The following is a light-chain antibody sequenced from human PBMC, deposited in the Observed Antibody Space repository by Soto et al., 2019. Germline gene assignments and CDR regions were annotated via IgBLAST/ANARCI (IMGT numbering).Light chain of an antibody. CDR2: AAS. CDR3: QQANSCPRT. V-gene: IGKV1-12*01. Sequence: DIQMTQSPSSVSASVGDRVTITYRASQGISNFLAWYQQKPAKAPELLIYAASTLQSGVPSRFSCSGSATDFTVTIGSLQLEDFATYYCQQANSCPRTFGQGPKVEIK. CDR1: QGISNF. J-gene: IGKJ1*01.